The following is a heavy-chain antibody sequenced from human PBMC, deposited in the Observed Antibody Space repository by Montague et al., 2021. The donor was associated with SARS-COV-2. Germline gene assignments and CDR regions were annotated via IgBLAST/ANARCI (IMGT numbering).Heavy chain of an antibody. CDR1: GGSISPYY. CDR2: IYYTGNT. D-gene: IGHD3-10*01. Sequence: SETLSLTCTVSGGSISPYYWTWIRQPPGKGLELICYIYYTGNTKYNPSLKSRVTISVDTSKNQFSLNLKSVTAADTAVYYCARDRGRYFDSGSYNWLDSWGQGTLVTVSS. CDR3: ARDRGRYFDSGSYNWLDS. J-gene: IGHJ5*01. V-gene: IGHV4-59*01.